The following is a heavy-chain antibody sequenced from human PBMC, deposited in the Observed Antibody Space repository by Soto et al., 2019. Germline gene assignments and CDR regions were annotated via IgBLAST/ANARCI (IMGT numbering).Heavy chain of an antibody. J-gene: IGHJ4*02. Sequence: PGGSLRLSCAASGFTFSSYAMNWVRQAPGKGLEWVSAISGSGGSTYYADSVKGRFTISRDNSKNTLCLQMNSLRAEDTAVYYCAKMRGSGPPGYFDYWGQGTLVTVSS. CDR3: AKMRGSGPPGYFDY. D-gene: IGHD2-15*01. CDR1: GFTFSSYA. CDR2: ISGSGGST. V-gene: IGHV3-23*01.